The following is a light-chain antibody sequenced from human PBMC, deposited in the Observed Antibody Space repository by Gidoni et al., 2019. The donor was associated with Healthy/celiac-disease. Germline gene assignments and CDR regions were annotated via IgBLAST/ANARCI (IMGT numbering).Light chain of an antibody. V-gene: IGLV3-1*01. CDR1: KLGDKY. CDR2: QDS. J-gene: IGLJ2*01. Sequence: SSGLTQPPSVSVSPGQTASITCSGDKLGDKYACWYQQKPGQSPVLVIYQDSKRPSGIPERFSGSNPGNTATLTISGTQAMDEADYYCQAWDSSTHVVFGGGTKLTVL. CDR3: QAWDSSTHVV.